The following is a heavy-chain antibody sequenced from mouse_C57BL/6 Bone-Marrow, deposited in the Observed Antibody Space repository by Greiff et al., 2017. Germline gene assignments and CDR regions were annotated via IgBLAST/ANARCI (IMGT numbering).Heavy chain of an antibody. D-gene: IGHD1-3*01. Sequence: VQLQQPGAELVRPGSSVKLSCKASGYTFTSYWMDWVKQRPGQGLEWIGNIYPSDSETHYNQKFKDKATLTVDKSSSTAYMQLSSLTSEDSAVYYCARSSSVPWFAYWGQGTLVTVSA. CDR2: IYPSDSET. CDR3: ARSSSVPWFAY. V-gene: IGHV1-61*01. CDR1: GYTFTSYW. J-gene: IGHJ3*01.